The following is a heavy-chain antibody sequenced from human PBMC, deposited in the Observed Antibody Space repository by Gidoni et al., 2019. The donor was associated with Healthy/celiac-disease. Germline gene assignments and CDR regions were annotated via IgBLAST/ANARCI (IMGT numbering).Heavy chain of an antibody. V-gene: IGHV3-48*02. Sequence: EVQLVESGGGLVQPGGSLRLSCAASGFPFSSYSMNWVRQAPGKGLECVSYISSSSSTIYYADSVKGRFTISRDNAKNSLYLQMNSLRDEDTAVYYCAREEGGNNPHLVDLWGRGTLVTVSS. CDR3: AREEGGNNPHLVDL. J-gene: IGHJ2*01. CDR2: ISSSSSTI. D-gene: IGHD1-20*01. CDR1: GFPFSSYS.